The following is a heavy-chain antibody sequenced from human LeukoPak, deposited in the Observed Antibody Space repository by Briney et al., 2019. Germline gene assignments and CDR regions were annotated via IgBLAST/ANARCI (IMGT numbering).Heavy chain of an antibody. CDR2: IYHSGST. CDR1: GGSISSYY. V-gene: IGHV4-59*01. D-gene: IGHD5-12*01. CDR3: ARDGYSGNDGL. Sequence: PSETLSLTCTVSGGSISSYYWSWIRQPPGKGLEWIGYIYHSGSTKYNPSLKSRVTISVDTSKNQFSLKLSSVTAADTAVYYCARDGYSGNDGLWGQGSLVTVSS. J-gene: IGHJ4*02.